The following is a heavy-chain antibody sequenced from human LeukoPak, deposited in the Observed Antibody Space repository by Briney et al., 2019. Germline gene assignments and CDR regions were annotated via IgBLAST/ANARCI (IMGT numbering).Heavy chain of an antibody. D-gene: IGHD3-10*02. CDR3: ARLSSGSYVY. CDR1: GGSIGSGGYY. CDR2: IYYSGTP. Sequence: SETLSLTCTVSGGSIGSGGYYWSWIRQHPGKGLEWIGYIYYSGTPYYNPSLKSRVTISVATSKNQFSLKLSSVTAADTAVYYCARLSSGSYVYWGRGTLVTVSS. J-gene: IGHJ4*02. V-gene: IGHV4-31*03.